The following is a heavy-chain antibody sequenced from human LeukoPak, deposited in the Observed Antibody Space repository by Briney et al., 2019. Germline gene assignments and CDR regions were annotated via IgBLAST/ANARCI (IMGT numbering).Heavy chain of an antibody. V-gene: IGHV3-48*04. CDR1: GFTLSSYT. J-gene: IGHJ5*02. D-gene: IGHD3-22*01. Sequence: GGSLRLSCAASGFTLSSYTMAWVRQAPGKGLEWVTHIGSGGSPKYYADSVTGRFTISRDNTKNSLYLQMNSLRAEDTAVYYCARELSMIVVSGCFDPWGQGTLVTVSS. CDR3: ARELSMIVVSGCFDP. CDR2: IGSGGSPK.